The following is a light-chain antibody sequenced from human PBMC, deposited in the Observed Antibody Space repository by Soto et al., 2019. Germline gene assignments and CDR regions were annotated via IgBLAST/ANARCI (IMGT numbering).Light chain of an antibody. CDR1: QSVSSN. V-gene: IGKV3-15*01. J-gene: IGKJ5*01. Sequence: EIVMTQSPATLSVSPGERATLSCRASQSVSSNLAWYQQKPGQAPRLLIYGASTRATGIPARFSGSGSGTEFTLTISSLHSEDFAVDYCQQYNNWPLTFGQGTRLVIK. CDR2: GAS. CDR3: QQYNNWPLT.